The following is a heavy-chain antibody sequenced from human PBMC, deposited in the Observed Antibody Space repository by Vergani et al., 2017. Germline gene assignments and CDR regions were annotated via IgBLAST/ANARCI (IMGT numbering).Heavy chain of an antibody. CDR3: ARSSPKSNHDAFDI. J-gene: IGHJ3*02. D-gene: IGHD4-11*01. CDR1: GATFRSNT. V-gene: IGHV1-69*02. Sequence: QVQLVQSGAEVKKPGSSVKVSCKASGATFRSNTISWVRQVPGQGLEWMGRIIPVLGKTKYAQDFQGRLTITADTSTSTAYMELTSLRSEDTAVYYCARSSPKSNHDAFDIWGQGTMVTVSS. CDR2: IIPVLGKT.